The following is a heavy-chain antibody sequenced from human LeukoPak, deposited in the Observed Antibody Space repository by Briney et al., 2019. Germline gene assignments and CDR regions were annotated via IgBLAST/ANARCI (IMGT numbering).Heavy chain of an antibody. J-gene: IGHJ4*02. Sequence: PGGSLRLSCAASGFTFISYEMNWVRQAPGKGLEWLSYIKNDGSKIYYTDSVKGRFTISRDNAKNSLFLQMNSLRAEDTAVYYCVRGSLSDRGDYWGQGTLVTVSS. V-gene: IGHV3-48*03. CDR2: IKNDGSKI. CDR1: GFTFISYE. D-gene: IGHD3-16*01. CDR3: VRGSLSDRGDY.